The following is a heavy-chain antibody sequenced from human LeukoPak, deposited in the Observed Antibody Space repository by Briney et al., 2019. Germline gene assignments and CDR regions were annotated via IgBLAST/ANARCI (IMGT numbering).Heavy chain of an antibody. V-gene: IGHV3-21*01. CDR1: GFTFSSYS. D-gene: IGHD5-18*01. J-gene: IGHJ3*02. CDR2: ISSSSSYI. Sequence: PGGSLRLSCAASGFTFSSYSMNWVRQAPGKGLEWVSSISSSSSYIYYADSVKGRFTISRDNAKNSLYLQMNSLRAEDTAVYYCAREWIQLWLSRPSGFDIWGQGTMVTVSS. CDR3: AREWIQLWLSRPSGFDI.